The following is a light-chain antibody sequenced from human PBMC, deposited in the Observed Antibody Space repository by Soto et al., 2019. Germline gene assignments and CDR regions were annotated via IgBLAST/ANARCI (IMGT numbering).Light chain of an antibody. CDR1: SRDVGGYNY. CDR2: EVS. CDR3: SSYTSSRTLEV. J-gene: IGLJ1*01. Sequence: QSALTQPASVSGSPGQSITISCTGTSRDVGGYNYVSWYQQHPGKAPKLMIYEVSNRPSGVSNRFSGSKSGNTASLTISGLQAEDEADYYCSSYTSSRTLEVFGNGTKLTVL. V-gene: IGLV2-14*01.